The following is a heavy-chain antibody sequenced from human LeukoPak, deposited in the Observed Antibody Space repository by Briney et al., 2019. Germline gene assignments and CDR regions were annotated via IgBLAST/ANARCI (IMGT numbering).Heavy chain of an antibody. D-gene: IGHD3-10*01. V-gene: IGHV3-11*05. CDR2: IRSSSSHT. CDR3: ASDLRGSGSSSDSNWFDP. CDR1: GFTFSDYY. Sequence: PGGSLRLSCAASGFTFSDYYMSWIRQAPGKGLEWVSYIRSSSSHTNYADSVKGRFTISRDNAKNSLYLQMNSLRAEDTAVYYCASDLRGSGSSSDSNWFDPWGQGTLVTVSS. J-gene: IGHJ5*02.